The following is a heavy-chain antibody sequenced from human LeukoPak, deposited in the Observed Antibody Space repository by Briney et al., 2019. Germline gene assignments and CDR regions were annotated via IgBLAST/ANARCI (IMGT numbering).Heavy chain of an antibody. Sequence: SETLSLTCTVSGYSISSGYYRGRIRQTPGKGLEWIGYIYHGGRTDYNPSLKSRVTISVDTSKNQFSLKLSSVTAADTAVYYCARGIWFGEPMGAFDIWGQGTMVTVSS. D-gene: IGHD3-10*01. J-gene: IGHJ3*02. CDR1: GYSISSGYY. CDR3: ARGIWFGEPMGAFDI. V-gene: IGHV4-38-2*02. CDR2: IYHGGRT.